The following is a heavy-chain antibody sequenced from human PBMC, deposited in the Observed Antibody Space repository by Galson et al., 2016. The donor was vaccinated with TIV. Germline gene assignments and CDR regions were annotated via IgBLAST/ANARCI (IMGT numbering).Heavy chain of an antibody. CDR3: ARLGCGEDCYSGIGN. CDR2: IYPEDSDT. V-gene: IGHV5-51*01. Sequence: QSGAEVKKSGESLKISCETSGYTFTTSWIAWVRQMPGKGLECMGIIYPEDSDTRYSPSFQGLVTISADTSINTAYLHWSSLKASDSAMYYCARLGCGEDCYSGIGNWGQGTLVTVSS. J-gene: IGHJ4*02. D-gene: IGHD2-21*01. CDR1: GYTFTTSW.